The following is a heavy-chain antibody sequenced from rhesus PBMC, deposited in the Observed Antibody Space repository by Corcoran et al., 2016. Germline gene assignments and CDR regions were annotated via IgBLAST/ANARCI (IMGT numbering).Heavy chain of an antibody. CDR2: IYSSSGTT. Sequence: QVQLQESGPGLLKPSETLSLTSAVSGGSISGGYGWGWIRQPPGKGLEWIGSIYSSSGTTYYNPSLKSRVTISTDTSKNQFSLKLSSVTAADTAVYYCARAHFHRRRYSGYSWGGLDSWGQGVVVTVSS. V-gene: IGHV4S7*01. J-gene: IGHJ6*01. D-gene: IGHD5-24*01. CDR1: GGSISGGYG. CDR3: ARAHFHRRRYSGYSWGGLDS.